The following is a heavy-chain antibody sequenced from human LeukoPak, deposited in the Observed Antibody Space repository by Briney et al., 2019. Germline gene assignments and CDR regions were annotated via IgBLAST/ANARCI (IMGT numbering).Heavy chain of an antibody. V-gene: IGHV1-2*02. CDR2: INPNSGRT. CDR3: ARTREYSSSWYFPPFDP. CDR1: GYTFTGYY. J-gene: IGHJ5*02. Sequence: SSVKVSCKASGYTFTGYYMNWVRQAPGQGLEWMGWINPNSGRTNYAQNFQGRVTMTRDPSISTAYMELSGLTSNDTAVYYCARTREYSSSWYFPPFDPWGQGTLVTVSS. D-gene: IGHD6-13*01.